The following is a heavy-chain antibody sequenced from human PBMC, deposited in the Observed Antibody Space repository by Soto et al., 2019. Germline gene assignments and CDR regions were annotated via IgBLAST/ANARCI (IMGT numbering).Heavy chain of an antibody. D-gene: IGHD3-10*01. J-gene: IGHJ4*02. V-gene: IGHV4-34*01. CDR3: AREKITALFDY. CDR2: INHSGST. CDR1: GGSFSGYY. Sequence: PSETLSLTCAVYGGSFSGYYWTWIRQPPGTGLEWIGEINHSGSTNYNPSLKSRVTISVDTSKNQFSLKLTSVTAADTAVYYCAREKITALFDYGGKEPLVTV.